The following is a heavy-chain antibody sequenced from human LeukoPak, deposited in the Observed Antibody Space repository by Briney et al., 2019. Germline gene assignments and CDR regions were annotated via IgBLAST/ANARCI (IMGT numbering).Heavy chain of an antibody. CDR1: GGSISSSSYY. Sequence: SETLSLTCTVSGGSISSSSYYWGWIRQPPGKGLEWIGSIYYSGSTYYNPSLKSRVTISVDTSKNQFSLKLSSVTAADTAVYYCARDHEHWFDPWGQGTLVTVSS. CDR3: ARDHEHWFDP. CDR2: IYYSGST. J-gene: IGHJ5*02. V-gene: IGHV4-39*07.